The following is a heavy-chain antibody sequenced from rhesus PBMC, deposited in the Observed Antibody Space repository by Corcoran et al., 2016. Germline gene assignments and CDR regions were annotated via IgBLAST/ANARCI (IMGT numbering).Heavy chain of an antibody. Sequence: EVQLVESGGGLVQPGGSLRLSCAASGFIFSSYGMHWVRQAPGKGLEWVVVISYYGSNQYFADSVKDRFTISRENSKNMLYLQMNNLKLEDTAVYYCARPDSGSYYYGLDSWGQGVVVTVSS. D-gene: IGHD3-16*01. J-gene: IGHJ6*01. CDR1: GFIFSSYG. CDR2: ISYYGSNQ. CDR3: ARPDSGSYYYGLDS. V-gene: IGHV3-54*02.